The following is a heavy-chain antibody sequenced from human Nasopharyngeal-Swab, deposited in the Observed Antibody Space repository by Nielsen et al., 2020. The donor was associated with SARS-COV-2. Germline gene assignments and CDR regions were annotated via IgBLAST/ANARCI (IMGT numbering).Heavy chain of an antibody. Sequence: GGSLRLSCAASGFTFSSYGMHWVRQAPGKGLEWVAVIWYDGSNKYYADSVKGRFTISRDNSKNTLYLQMNSLRAEDTAVYYCASPLIYYYDSSGYYGDDAFDIWGQGTMVTVSS. J-gene: IGHJ3*02. CDR2: IWYDGSNK. CDR3: ASPLIYYYDSSGYYGDDAFDI. V-gene: IGHV3-33*01. CDR1: GFTFSSYG. D-gene: IGHD3-22*01.